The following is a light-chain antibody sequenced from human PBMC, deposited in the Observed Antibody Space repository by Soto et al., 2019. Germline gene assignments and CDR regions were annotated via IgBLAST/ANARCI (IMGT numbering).Light chain of an antibody. CDR2: GAS. J-gene: IGKJ1*01. CDR1: QSVSSSY. CDR3: QQYNNWPRT. V-gene: IGKV3-20*01. Sequence: EIVLTQSPGTLSLSPGERATLSCRASQSVSSSYLAWYQQKPGQAPRLLIYGASSRATGIPDRFSGSGSGTDFTLTISRLEPEDFAAYYCQQYNNWPRTFGQGTKVDIK.